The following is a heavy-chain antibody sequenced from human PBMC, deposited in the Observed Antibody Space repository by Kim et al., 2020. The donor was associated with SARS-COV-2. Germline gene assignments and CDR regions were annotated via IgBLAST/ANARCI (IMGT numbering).Heavy chain of an antibody. CDR2: T. Sequence: TYCSPSLKSRVTISVDTSKNQFSLKLSSVTAADTAVYYCARQRGDYVIDYWGQGTLVTVSS. CDR3: ARQRGDYVIDY. V-gene: IGHV4-39*01. J-gene: IGHJ4*02. D-gene: IGHD4-17*01.